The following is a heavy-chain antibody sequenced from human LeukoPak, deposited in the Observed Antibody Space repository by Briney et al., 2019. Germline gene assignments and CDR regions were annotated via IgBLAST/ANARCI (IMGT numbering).Heavy chain of an antibody. V-gene: IGHV3-48*04. D-gene: IGHD3-9*01. CDR2: ISSSSSTI. Sequence: GGSLRLSCAASGFTFNSYSMNWVRQAPGKGLEWVSYISSSSSTIYYADSVKGRFTISRDNAKNSLYLQMNSLRAEDTAVYYCARESHYDILSWGQGTLVTVSS. CDR1: GFTFNSYS. J-gene: IGHJ4*02. CDR3: ARESHYDILS.